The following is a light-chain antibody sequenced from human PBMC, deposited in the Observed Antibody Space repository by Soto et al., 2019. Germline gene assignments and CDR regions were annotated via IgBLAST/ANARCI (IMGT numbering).Light chain of an antibody. Sequence: DIQMTQSPSTLSASVGDRVTITCRASPSISSWLAWYQQKPGKAPQLLIYKESSLESGVPSRFSGSGSGTEFTLTSSSLQPDDFAAYYCQQYNSYSRTFGQGTKVEIK. CDR2: KES. CDR1: PSISSW. J-gene: IGKJ1*01. CDR3: QQYNSYSRT. V-gene: IGKV1-5*03.